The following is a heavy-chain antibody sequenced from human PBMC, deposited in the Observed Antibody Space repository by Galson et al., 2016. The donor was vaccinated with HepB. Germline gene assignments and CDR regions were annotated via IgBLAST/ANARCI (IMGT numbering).Heavy chain of an antibody. D-gene: IGHD3-16*01. CDR2: IKQDGSEK. CDR3: AREDIGGFDP. Sequence: SLRLSCAASGFTFSSYWMSWVRQAPGKRLEWVANIKQDGSEKDYVDSVKGRFTISRDDAKNSLYLQMNSLRAEDTAVYYCAREDIGGFDPWGQGTLVTVSS. V-gene: IGHV3-7*01. CDR1: GFTFSSYW. J-gene: IGHJ5*02.